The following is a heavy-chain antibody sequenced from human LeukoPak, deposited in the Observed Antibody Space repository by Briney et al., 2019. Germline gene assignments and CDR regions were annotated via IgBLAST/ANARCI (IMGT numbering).Heavy chain of an antibody. Sequence: ASVKVSCEASGYTFTSYGISWVRQAPGQGLEWMGWISAYNGNTNYAQKLQGRVTMTTDTSTSTAYMELRSLRSDDTAVYYCASPTKTYYYYGMDVWGQGTTVTVSS. CDR3: ASPTKTYYYYGMDV. CDR2: ISAYNGNT. J-gene: IGHJ6*02. V-gene: IGHV1-18*01. D-gene: IGHD2-8*01. CDR1: GYTFTSYG.